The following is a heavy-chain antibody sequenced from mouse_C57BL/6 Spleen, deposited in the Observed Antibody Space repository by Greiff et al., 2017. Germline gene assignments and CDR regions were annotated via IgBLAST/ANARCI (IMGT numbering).Heavy chain of an antibody. D-gene: IGHD2-3*01. CDR1: GYTFTSYT. CDR2: INPSSGYT. V-gene: IGHV1-4*01. CDR3: ARGRDGYY. Sequence: VHLVESGAELARPGASVKMSCKASGYTFTSYTMHWVKQRPGQGLEWIGYINPSSGYTKYNQKFKDKATLTADKSSSTAYMQLSSLTSEDSAVYYCARGRDGYYWGQGTLVTVSA. J-gene: IGHJ3*01.